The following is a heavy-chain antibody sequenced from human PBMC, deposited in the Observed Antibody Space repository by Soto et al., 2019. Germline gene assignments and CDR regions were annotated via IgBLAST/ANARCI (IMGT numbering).Heavy chain of an antibody. V-gene: IGHV4-30-4*01. CDR2: IYYSGST. D-gene: IGHD3-9*01. J-gene: IGHJ6*02. CDR3: ARDHYVYDILTGYGYYYGMDV. CDR1: GGSISSGDYY. Sequence: SETRSRTCTVSGGSISSGDYYWCWIRHPPGKALEWIGYIYYSGSTYYNPSLKSRVTISVDTSKNQFSLKLSSVTAADTAVYYCARDHYVYDILTGYGYYYGMDVWGQGTTVS.